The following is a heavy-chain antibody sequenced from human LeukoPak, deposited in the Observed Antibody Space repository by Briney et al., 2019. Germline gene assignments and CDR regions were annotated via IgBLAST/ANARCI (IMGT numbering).Heavy chain of an antibody. D-gene: IGHD2-2*01. CDR2: IIPIFGTA. Sequence: SVKVSCKASGGTFSSYAISWVRQAPGQGLEWMRGIIPIFGTANYAQKFQGRVTITADKSTSTAYMELSSLRSEDTAVYYCARVNDAYYWYFDLWGRGTLVTVSS. CDR1: GGTFSSYA. J-gene: IGHJ2*01. CDR3: ARVNDAYYWYFDL. V-gene: IGHV1-69*06.